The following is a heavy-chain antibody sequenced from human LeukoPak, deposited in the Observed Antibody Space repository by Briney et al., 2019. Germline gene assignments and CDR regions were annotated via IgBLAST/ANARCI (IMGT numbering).Heavy chain of an antibody. D-gene: IGHD3-22*01. CDR3: ARIYYDSSGRSYYFDY. V-gene: IGHV3-30*02. Sequence: GGSLRLSCAASGFTFSSYGMHWIRQAPGKGLEWVAFIRYDGSNKYYADSVKGRFTISRDNSKNTLYLQMNSLRAEDMAVYYCARIYYDSSGRSYYFDYWGQGTLVTVSS. CDR1: GFTFSSYG. CDR2: IRYDGSNK. J-gene: IGHJ4*02.